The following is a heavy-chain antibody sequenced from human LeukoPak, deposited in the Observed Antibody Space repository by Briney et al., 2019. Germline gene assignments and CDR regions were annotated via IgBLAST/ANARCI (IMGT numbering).Heavy chain of an antibody. CDR3: ARGSPPYY. J-gene: IGHJ4*02. V-gene: IGHV1-69*05. Sequence: GASVKVSFKASGGTFSSYAISWVRQAPGQGLEWMGGIIPIFGTANDAQKFQGRVTITTDESTSTADMERKSLRSEDTAVYYCARGSPPYYWGQGTLVTVSS. CDR1: GGTFSSYA. D-gene: IGHD1-26*01. CDR2: IIPIFGTA.